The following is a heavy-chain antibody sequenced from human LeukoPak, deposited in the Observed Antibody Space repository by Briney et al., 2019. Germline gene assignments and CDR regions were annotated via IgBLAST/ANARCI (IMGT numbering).Heavy chain of an antibody. CDR2: IYYSGST. V-gene: IGHV4-39*07. J-gene: IGHJ4*02. CDR3: ARAGGYCGRISCPYYFDY. Sequence: SETLSLTCTVSGGSISSSSYYWGWIRQPPGKGLEWIGSIYYSGSTYYNPSLKSRVTISVDTSKNQFSLKLSSVTAADTAVYYCARAGGYCGRISCPYYFDYWGQGSLVAVSS. D-gene: IGHD2-15*01. CDR1: GGSISSSSYY.